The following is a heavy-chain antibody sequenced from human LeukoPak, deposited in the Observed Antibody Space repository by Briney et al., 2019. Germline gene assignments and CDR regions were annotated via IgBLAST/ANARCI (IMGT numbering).Heavy chain of an antibody. CDR1: GYSISSGYY. D-gene: IGHD6-13*01. V-gene: IGHV4-38-2*02. CDR3: ARVEGSSSWYRYYFDY. Sequence: PSETLSLTCTVSGYSISSGYYWGWIRQPPGKGLEWIGSIYHSGSTYYNPSLKSRVTISVDTSKNQFSLKLSSVTAADTAVYYCARVEGSSSWYRYYFDYWGQGTLVTVSS. CDR2: IYHSGST. J-gene: IGHJ4*02.